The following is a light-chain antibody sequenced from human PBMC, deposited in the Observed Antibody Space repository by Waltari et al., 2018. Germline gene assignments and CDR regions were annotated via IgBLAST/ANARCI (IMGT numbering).Light chain of an antibody. CDR1: QSIANN. J-gene: IGKJ4*01. CDR2: GAT. Sequence: EIVMTPSPATLSVSHGARASLSCRASQSIANNLARYQQKPGQPLRLLIYGATNRATDIPARFSASASGRDFTLTISSLQSEDFVVYYCQQYSTWPRVTFGGGTKVEIK. CDR3: QQYSTWPRVT. V-gene: IGKV3-15*01.